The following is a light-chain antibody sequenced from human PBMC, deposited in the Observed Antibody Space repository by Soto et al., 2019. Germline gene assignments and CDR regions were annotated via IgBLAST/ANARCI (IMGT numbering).Light chain of an antibody. CDR3: QHYNSYSEA. CDR2: AAS. V-gene: IGKV1-8*01. Sequence: AVRMTQSPSSLSASNGDRVTITCRASQGISSYLAWYQQKPGKAPKLLIYAASTLQSGVPSRFSGSGSGTEFTLTISSLQPDDFATYYCQHYNSYSEASGQGTKVDIK. CDR1: QGISSY. J-gene: IGKJ1*01.